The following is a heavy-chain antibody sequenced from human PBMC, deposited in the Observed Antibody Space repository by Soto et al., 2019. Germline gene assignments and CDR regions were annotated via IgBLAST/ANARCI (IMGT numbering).Heavy chain of an antibody. CDR1: GFTFSRYR. CDR3: TKDWEELGI. Sequence: VQLVESGGGLVQPGGSLRLSCAASGFTFSRYRMHWIRQGPGKGLVWVSLISNEGTMITYADSMKGRITISRDNAKNTLYLQMNSLRAEDTAVYSCTKDWEELGIWGQGTLVTVSS. CDR2: ISNEGTMI. J-gene: IGHJ4*02. V-gene: IGHV3-74*01. D-gene: IGHD7-27*01.